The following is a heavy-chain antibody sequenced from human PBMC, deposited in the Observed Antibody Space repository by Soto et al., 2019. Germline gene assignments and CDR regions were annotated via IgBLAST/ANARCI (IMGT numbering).Heavy chain of an antibody. V-gene: IGHV4-59*01. CDR3: ARDHGGYNYLYNWFDP. J-gene: IGHJ5*02. Sequence: PSETLSLTCTVSGGSISSYYWSWIRQPPGKGLEWIGYIYYSGSTNYNPSLKSRVTISVDTSKNQFSLKLSSVTAADTAVYYCARDHGGYNYLYNWFDPWGQGTLVTVSS. CDR2: IYYSGST. CDR1: GGSISSYY. D-gene: IGHD5-12*01.